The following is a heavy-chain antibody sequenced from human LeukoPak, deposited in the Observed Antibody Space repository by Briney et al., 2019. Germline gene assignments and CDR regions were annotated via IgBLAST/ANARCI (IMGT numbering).Heavy chain of an antibody. CDR1: GFTFSSYG. Sequence: GGSLRLSCAASGFTFSSYGMHWVRQAPGKGLEWVAFIRYDGSNKYYADSVKGRFTISRDNSKNTLYLQMNSLRAEDTAVYYCAGYCSSTSCPLSPWGQGTLVSVSS. D-gene: IGHD2-2*01. J-gene: IGHJ5*02. CDR3: AGYCSSTSCPLSP. CDR2: IRYDGSNK. V-gene: IGHV3-30*02.